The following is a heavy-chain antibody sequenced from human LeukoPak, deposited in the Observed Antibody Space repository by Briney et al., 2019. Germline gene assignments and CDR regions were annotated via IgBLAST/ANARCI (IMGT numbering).Heavy chain of an antibody. CDR1: GGSFSGYY. CDR3: ARAHDYVWGSYRPHSLTEYFQH. V-gene: IGHV4-34*01. CDR2: INHSGST. D-gene: IGHD3-16*02. J-gene: IGHJ1*01. Sequence: SETLSLTCAVYGGSFSGYYWSWIRQPPGKGLEWIGEINHSGSTNYNPSLKSRVTISVDTSKNQFSLKLSSATAADTAVYYCARAHDYVWGSYRPHSLTEYFQHWGQGTLVTVSS.